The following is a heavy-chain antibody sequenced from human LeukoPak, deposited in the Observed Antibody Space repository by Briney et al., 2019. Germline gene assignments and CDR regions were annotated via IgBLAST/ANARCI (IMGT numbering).Heavy chain of an antibody. CDR1: GYTFTGYY. CDR2: INPNSGGT. J-gene: IGHJ6*03. D-gene: IGHD6-6*01. CDR3: ARDRSSSSDLGDYYYYMDV. V-gene: IGHV1-2*02. Sequence: ASVKVSCKASGYTFTGYYMHWVRQAPGQGLEWMGWINPNSGGTNYAQKFQDRVTMTRDTSISTAYMELSRLRSDDTAVYYCARDRSSSSDLGDYYYYMDVWGKGTTVTVSS.